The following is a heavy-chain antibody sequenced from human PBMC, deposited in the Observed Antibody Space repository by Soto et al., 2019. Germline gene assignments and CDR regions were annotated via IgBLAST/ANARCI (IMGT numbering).Heavy chain of an antibody. V-gene: IGHV4-4*02. J-gene: IGHJ4*02. CDR2: IFHSGST. CDR1: GGSISTTNW. D-gene: IGHD3-10*02. Sequence: QVQLQESGPGLVKPSGTLSLTCAVSGGSISTTNWWSWVRQSPGKGLEWIGEIFHSGSTNYNPSLKRRLTISVDKSKKQFSLTLKSVTAADTAVYYCARNMVREVKFDHWGQGILVTVSS. CDR3: ARNMVREVKFDH.